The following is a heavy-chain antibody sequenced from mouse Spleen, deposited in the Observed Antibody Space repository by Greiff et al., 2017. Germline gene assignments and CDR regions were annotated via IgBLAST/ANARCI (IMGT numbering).Heavy chain of an antibody. V-gene: IGHV1-82*01. CDR3: AREGQLGRRHFDY. D-gene: IGHD4-1*02. CDR1: GYAFSSSW. Sequence: QVQLKQSGPELVKPGASVKISCKASGYAFSSSWMNWVKQRPGKGLEWIGRIYPGDGDTNYNGKFKGKATLTADKSSSTAYMQLSSLTSEDSAVYFCAREGQLGRRHFDYWGQGTTLTVSS. J-gene: IGHJ2*01. CDR2: IYPGDGDT.